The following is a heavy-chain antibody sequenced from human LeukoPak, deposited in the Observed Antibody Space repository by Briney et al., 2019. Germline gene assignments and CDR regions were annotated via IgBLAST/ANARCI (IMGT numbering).Heavy chain of an antibody. CDR2: MKPDSGAT. CDR3: ARTYYDGSRNPNWFDP. V-gene: IGHV1-8*01. Sequence: GASVKVSCKASGYTFTNYDINWVRQAAGQGLEWMGWMKPDSGATGYAEKFRGRVTLTSDTSTSTAYMELSGLRSEDTAVYFCARTYYDGSRNPNWFDPWGPGTLVTVSS. J-gene: IGHJ5*02. CDR1: GYTFTNYD. D-gene: IGHD3-22*01.